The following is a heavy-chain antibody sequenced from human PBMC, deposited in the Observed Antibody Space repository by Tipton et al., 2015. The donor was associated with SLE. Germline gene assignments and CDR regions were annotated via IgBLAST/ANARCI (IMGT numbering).Heavy chain of an antibody. J-gene: IGHJ3*02. CDR3: ARERERDYFDNSVLDAFDI. CDR2: IFYSGST. CDR1: DVSFSTYY. V-gene: IGHV4-59*01. D-gene: IGHD3-22*01. Sequence: TLSLTCTVSDVSFSTYYWSWIRQPPGKQLEWIGNIFYSGSTKYNPSLKSRVPISVDTSKNQFSLRLTSVTAADTAVYFCARERERDYFDNSVLDAFDIWGQGTMVTVSS.